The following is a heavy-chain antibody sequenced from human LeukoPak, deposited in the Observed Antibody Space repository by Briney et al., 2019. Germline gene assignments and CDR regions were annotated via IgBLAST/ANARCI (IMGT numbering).Heavy chain of an antibody. V-gene: IGHV3-33*01. CDR1: GFTFSSYG. CDR3: GRDPVNCSGGSCYSVLDY. Sequence: PGGSLRLSCAASGFTFSSYGMHWVRQAPGKGLEWVACIWYDGSNKYYVDSVKGRFTICRDNSKNKLYLQMNSLRAEDTAVYYCGRDPVNCSGGSCYSVLDYWGQGTLVTVSS. D-gene: IGHD2-15*01. CDR2: IWYDGSNK. J-gene: IGHJ4*02.